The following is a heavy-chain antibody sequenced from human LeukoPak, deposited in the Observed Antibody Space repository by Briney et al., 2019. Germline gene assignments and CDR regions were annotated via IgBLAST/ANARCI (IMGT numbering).Heavy chain of an antibody. Sequence: SETLSLTCTVSGGSISSGDYYWSWIRQPPGKGLEWIGYIYYSGSTYYNPSLKSRVTISVDTSKNQFSLKLSSVTAADTAVYYCARHAYYDILTGDGPGDFDYWGQGTLVTVSS. V-gene: IGHV4-30-4*01. CDR1: GGSISSGDYY. CDR2: IYYSGST. D-gene: IGHD3-9*01. J-gene: IGHJ4*02. CDR3: ARHAYYDILTGDGPGDFDY.